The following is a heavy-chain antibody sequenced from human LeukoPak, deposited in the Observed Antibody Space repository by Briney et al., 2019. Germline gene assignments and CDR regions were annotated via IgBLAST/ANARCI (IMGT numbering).Heavy chain of an antibody. Sequence: PGGSVRLSCAASGFTFSTFWMNWVRQAPGKGLEWVANIKQDGSEKHYLDSVKGRSTISRDNAKNSLFLQMNSLRAEDTAVYYCASYSSSREDIEYWGQGTLDAVCS. V-gene: IGHV3-7*02. D-gene: IGHD2-21*01. J-gene: IGHJ4*02. CDR2: IKQDGSEK. CDR3: ASYSSSREDIEY. CDR1: GFTFSTFW.